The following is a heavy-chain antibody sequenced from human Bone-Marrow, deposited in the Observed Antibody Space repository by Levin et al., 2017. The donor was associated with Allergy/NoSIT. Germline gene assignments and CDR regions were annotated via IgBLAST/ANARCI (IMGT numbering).Heavy chain of an antibody. J-gene: IGHJ4*02. Sequence: SQTLSLPCSVSGASIRGYYWSWIRQPPGKGLEWIGYVYSDVTTNYNPSLESRVTMSVDTSKNQFSLRLTSVTAADTAVYSCARHIEQWLSAFDYWGLGTLVTVSS. CDR2: VYSDVTT. CDR3: ARHIEQWLSAFDY. CDR1: GASIRGYY. V-gene: IGHV4-59*08. D-gene: IGHD6-19*01.